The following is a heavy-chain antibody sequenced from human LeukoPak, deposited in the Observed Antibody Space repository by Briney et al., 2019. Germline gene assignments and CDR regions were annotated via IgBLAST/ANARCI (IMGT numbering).Heavy chain of an antibody. D-gene: IGHD1-1*01. J-gene: IGHJ2*01. CDR3: VRDGTLGCLDL. CDR1: GFTFSGYW. Sequence: GGSLRLSCAASGFTFSGYWMSWVRQPSGKGLEWVANIKQDGSEKYYVDSVKGRLTISRDNAKNSLYMRINSLRAEDTAVYYCVRDGTLGCLDLWGRGTLVTVSS. V-gene: IGHV3-7*01. CDR2: IKQDGSEK.